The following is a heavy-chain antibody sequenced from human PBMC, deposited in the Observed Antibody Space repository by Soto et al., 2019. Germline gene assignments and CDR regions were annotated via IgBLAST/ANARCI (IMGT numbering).Heavy chain of an antibody. Sequence: GGSLRLSCAASGFTFSSYGMHWVRQAPGKGLEWVAVIWYDGSNKYYADSVKGRFTISRDNSKNTLYLQMNSLRAEDTAVYYCARERWNDLHYGMDVWGQGTTVTVSS. CDR2: IWYDGSNK. CDR1: GFTFSSYG. D-gene: IGHD1-1*01. V-gene: IGHV3-33*01. CDR3: ARERWNDLHYGMDV. J-gene: IGHJ6*02.